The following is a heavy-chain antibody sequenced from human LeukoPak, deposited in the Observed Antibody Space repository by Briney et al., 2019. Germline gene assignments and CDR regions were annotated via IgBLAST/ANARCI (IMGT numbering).Heavy chain of an antibody. D-gene: IGHD3-22*01. Sequence: ASVKVSCKDSGYTFTGYYMHWVRQAPGQGLEWMGSINPNSGRTNYAQKFQGRVTMTRDTSISTAYMELSRLRSDDTAVYYCARTNMLVVVPFDYWGQGTLVTVSS. J-gene: IGHJ4*02. CDR1: GYTFTGYY. CDR2: INPNSGRT. CDR3: ARTNMLVVVPFDY. V-gene: IGHV1-2*02.